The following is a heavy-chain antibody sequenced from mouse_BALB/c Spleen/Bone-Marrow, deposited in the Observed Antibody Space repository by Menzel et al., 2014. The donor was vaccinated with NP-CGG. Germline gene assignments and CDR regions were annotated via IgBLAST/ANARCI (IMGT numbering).Heavy chain of an antibody. J-gene: IGHJ2*01. CDR2: INPSNGRT. CDR1: GYTFTSYW. Sequence: VQLQQSGAELVKPGASVKPSCKASGYTFTSYWMHWVKQRPEQGLEWIGEINPSNGRTNYNEKFKSKATLTVDKSSSTDYMQLSSLTSEDSAVYYCARTTTVVATYYFDYWGQGTTLTVSS. D-gene: IGHD1-1*01. V-gene: IGHV1S81*02. CDR3: ARTTTVVATYYFDY.